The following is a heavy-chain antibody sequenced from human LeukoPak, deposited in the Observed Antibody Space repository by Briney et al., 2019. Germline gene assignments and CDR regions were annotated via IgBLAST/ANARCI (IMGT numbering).Heavy chain of an antibody. D-gene: IGHD6-19*01. CDR3: ARGGIQVSGIDEFDY. CDR1: GSTFSTYS. Sequence: GGSLRLSCADSGSTFSTYSMNWVRQAPGKGLEWVSFISRSSNYIYYADSVKGRFTISRDNARNSLYLQMDSLRAEDTAVYYCARGGIQVSGIDEFDYWGQGTLVTVSS. CDR2: ISRSSNYI. J-gene: IGHJ4*02. V-gene: IGHV3-21*01.